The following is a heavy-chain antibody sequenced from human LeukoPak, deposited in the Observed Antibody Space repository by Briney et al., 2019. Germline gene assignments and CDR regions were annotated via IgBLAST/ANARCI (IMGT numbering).Heavy chain of an antibody. D-gene: IGHD2-15*01. CDR1: GGSIGSGGYA. V-gene: IGHV4-30-2*01. J-gene: IGHJ3*02. CDR3: ANRDYSDAFNI. CDR2: IYHSGST. Sequence: SETLSLTCAVSGGSIGSGGYAWSWIRQPPGKGLEWIGYIYHSGSTYYNPSLKSRVTISVDTSKNQFSLKLSSVTAADTAVYYCANRDYSDAFNIWGQGTIVTVSS.